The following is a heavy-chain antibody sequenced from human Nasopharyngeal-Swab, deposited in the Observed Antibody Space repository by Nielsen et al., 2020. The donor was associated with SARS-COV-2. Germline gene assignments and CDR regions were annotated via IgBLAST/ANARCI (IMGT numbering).Heavy chain of an antibody. Sequence: GESLKISCGSSGFRLSDYWMHWVRQVPGKGLEWVARVNGDGTTITYADSVKGRFTISRDYAKNTLFLRMRSLRDDDTAVYYCTRDLSGPVDLWGLGILVTVSS. CDR2: VNGDGTTI. J-gene: IGHJ4*01. D-gene: IGHD1-26*01. V-gene: IGHV3-74*03. CDR1: GFRLSDYW. CDR3: TRDLSGPVDL.